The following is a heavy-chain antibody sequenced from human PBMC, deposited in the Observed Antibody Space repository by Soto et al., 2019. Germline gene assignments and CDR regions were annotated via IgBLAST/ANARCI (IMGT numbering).Heavy chain of an antibody. CDR3: ARVLYYGSGSYSPYGMDV. J-gene: IGHJ6*02. CDR1: GVSFNNNG. V-gene: IGHV1-69*01. CDR2: VSPTFRTS. Sequence: QVQLVQSGAEVKKPGSSVKVSCKTSGVSFNNNGIGWVRQAPGHGLEWMGGVSPTFRTSNYARKFQGRISLTADASTGTVNMELSSLTSEDTAQYYCARVLYYGSGSYSPYGMDVWGQGTTVTVSS. D-gene: IGHD3-10*01.